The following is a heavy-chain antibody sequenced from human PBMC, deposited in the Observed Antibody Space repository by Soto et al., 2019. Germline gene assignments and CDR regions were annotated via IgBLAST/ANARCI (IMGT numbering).Heavy chain of an antibody. CDR3: ARGYYYDSSGYHYPFDY. CDR2: INHSGST. V-gene: IGHV4-34*01. Sequence: SESLSLTCSVYGGSFSVYYWSCIRQPPGKGLEWIGEINHSGSTNYNPSLKSRVTISVDTSKNQFSLKLSSVTAADTAVYYCARGYYYDSSGYHYPFDYWGQGTLVTVSS. J-gene: IGHJ4*02. CDR1: GGSFSVYY. D-gene: IGHD3-22*01.